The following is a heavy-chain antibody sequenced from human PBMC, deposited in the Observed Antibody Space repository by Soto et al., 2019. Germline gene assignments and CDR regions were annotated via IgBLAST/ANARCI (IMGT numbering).Heavy chain of an antibody. CDR2: IIPIFGTA. CDR3: ARGQQRVRAPPYYYDYYGMDV. CDR1: GGTFSSYA. D-gene: IGHD6-6*01. V-gene: IGHV1-69*13. J-gene: IGHJ6*02. Sequence: GASVKVSCKASGGTFSSYAISWVRQAPGQGLEWMGGIIPIFGTANYAQKFQGRVTITADESTSTAYMELSSLRSEDTAVYYCARGQQRVRAPPYYYDYYGMDVWGQGTTVTVSS.